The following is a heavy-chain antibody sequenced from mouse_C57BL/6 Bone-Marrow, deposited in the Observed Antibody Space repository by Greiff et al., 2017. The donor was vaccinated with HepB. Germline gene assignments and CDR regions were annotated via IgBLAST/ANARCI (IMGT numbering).Heavy chain of an antibody. V-gene: IGHV5-17*01. Sequence: EVHLVESGGGLVKPGGSLKLSCAASGLTFSDYGMHWVRQAPEKGLEWVAYISSGSSTIYYADTVKGRFTISRDNAKNTLFLQMTSLRSEDTAMYYCARSGDYWGQGTTLTVSS. J-gene: IGHJ2*01. CDR2: ISSGSSTI. CDR1: GLTFSDYG. CDR3: ARSGDY.